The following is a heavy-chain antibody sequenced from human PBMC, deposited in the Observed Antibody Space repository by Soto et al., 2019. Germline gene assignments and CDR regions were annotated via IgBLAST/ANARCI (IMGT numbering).Heavy chain of an antibody. J-gene: IGHJ6*02. Sequence: SETLSLTCAVYGGSFSGYYWSWIRQPPGKGLEWIGEINHSGSTNYNPSLKSRVTISVDTSKNQFSLKLSSVTAADTAVYYCARAVASAAGIVTYYYYGMDVWGQGTTVTVS. CDR1: GGSFSGYY. D-gene: IGHD6-13*01. V-gene: IGHV4-34*01. CDR2: INHSGST. CDR3: ARAVASAAGIVTYYYYGMDV.